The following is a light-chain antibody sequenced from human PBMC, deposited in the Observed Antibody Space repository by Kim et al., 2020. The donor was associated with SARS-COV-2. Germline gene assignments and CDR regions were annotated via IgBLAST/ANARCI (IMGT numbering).Light chain of an antibody. CDR2: QD. J-gene: IGLJ3*02. CDR1: KLGDKY. CDR3: QAWDSSTAV. V-gene: IGLV3-1*01. Sequence: SYELTQPPSVSVSPGQTASITCSGDKLGDKYACWYQQKPGQSPVLVIYQDRRPSGIPERFSGSNSGNTATLTISGTQAMDEADYYCQAWDSSTAVFGGGT.